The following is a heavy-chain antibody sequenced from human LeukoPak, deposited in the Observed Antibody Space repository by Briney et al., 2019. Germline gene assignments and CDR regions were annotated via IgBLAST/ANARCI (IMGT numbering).Heavy chain of an antibody. CDR3: ARDRPGYYFDY. Sequence: GGSLRLSCAASGLTFSKFLMGWVRQAPGKGLEWVANIKEDGSEQYYVDSLKGRFSISRDNAKDSLYLQMNSLRAEDTAVYYCARDRPGYYFDYWGQGTLVTVSS. CDR1: GLTFSKFL. V-gene: IGHV3-7*05. D-gene: IGHD6-6*01. J-gene: IGHJ4*02. CDR2: IKEDGSEQ.